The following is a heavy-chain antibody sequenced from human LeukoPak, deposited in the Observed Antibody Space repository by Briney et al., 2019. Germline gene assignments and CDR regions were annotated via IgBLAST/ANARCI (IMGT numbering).Heavy chain of an antibody. Sequence: GASVKVSCKASGYTFTSYDINWVRQATGQGLEWMGWMNPNSGNTGYAQKFQGRVTITRNTSISTAYMELSSLGSEDTAVYYCARGQGGAEQWQFYYYYYMDVWGKGTTVTVSS. CDR3: ARGQGGAEQWQFYYYYYMDV. CDR1: GYTFTSYD. V-gene: IGHV1-8*01. J-gene: IGHJ6*03. CDR2: MNPNSGNT. D-gene: IGHD6-19*01.